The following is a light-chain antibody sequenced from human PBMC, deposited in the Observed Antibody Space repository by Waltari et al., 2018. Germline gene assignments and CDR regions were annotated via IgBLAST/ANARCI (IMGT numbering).Light chain of an antibody. CDR3: HSRETFSTRL. CDR1: SLRRYY. Sequence: SSDLTQDPSLSVALGQTVRITCQGDSLRRYYASWYQQRPGKAPILVLYGPDNRPSGIPDRFSGSTSGNTASLTITGAQADDEADYYCHSRETFSTRLFGGGTRLTV. V-gene: IGLV3-19*01. J-gene: IGLJ2*01. CDR2: GPD.